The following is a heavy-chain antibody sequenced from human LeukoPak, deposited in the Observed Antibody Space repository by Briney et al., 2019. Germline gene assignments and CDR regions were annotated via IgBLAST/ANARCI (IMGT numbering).Heavy chain of an antibody. CDR3: VSQYDRSGYYAFDY. J-gene: IGHJ4*02. CDR1: GHSISSGYY. CDR2: IYHSGST. V-gene: IGHV4-38-2*01. D-gene: IGHD3-22*01. Sequence: PSETMSLTCAVSGHSISSGYYWGWIRQPPGKGLEWIGYIYHSGSTYYNPSLKGRVIISVDTSKSHFSLKLNSVTAADTAVYYCVSQYDRSGYYAFDYWGQGTLVTVTS.